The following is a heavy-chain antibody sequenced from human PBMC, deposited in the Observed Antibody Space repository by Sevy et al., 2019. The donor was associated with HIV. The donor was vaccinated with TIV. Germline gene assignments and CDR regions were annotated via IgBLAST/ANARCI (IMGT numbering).Heavy chain of an antibody. D-gene: IGHD3-10*01. V-gene: IGHV3-23*01. J-gene: IGHJ5*02. CDR3: AKETIRGTYNWFDP. Sequence: GGSLRLSCVASGFTFSSYGMSWVRQAPGEGLECVSDISGSGGNTYYADSVRGRFTISRDNSKNTLYLQMNSLGADDTAVYYCAKETIRGTYNWFDPWGQGTLVTVSS. CDR1: GFTFSSYG. CDR2: ISGSGGNT.